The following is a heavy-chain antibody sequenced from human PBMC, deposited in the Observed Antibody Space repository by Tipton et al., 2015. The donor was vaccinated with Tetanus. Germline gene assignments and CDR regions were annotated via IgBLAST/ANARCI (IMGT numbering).Heavy chain of an antibody. J-gene: IGHJ5*02. CDR1: GDSISSSESY. V-gene: IGHV4-39*01. D-gene: IGHD2-2*01. CDR2: VYYDGSD. CDR3: TRHVVEAVPRWFDP. Sequence: TLSLTCTVSGDSISSSESYWGWIRQPPGEGLEWIASVYYDGSDYTNPSLKSRIATSIETSGRQCSLKVQSVTTADTAFYFCTRHVVEAVPRWFDPWGQGTLVTVSS.